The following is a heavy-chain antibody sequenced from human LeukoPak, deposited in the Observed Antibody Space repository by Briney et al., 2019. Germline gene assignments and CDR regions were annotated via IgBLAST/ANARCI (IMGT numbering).Heavy chain of an antibody. V-gene: IGHV3-30*03. CDR1: GFTFSSYG. J-gene: IGHJ4*02. D-gene: IGHD2-2*01. Sequence: GRSLRLSCAASGFTFSSYGMPWVRQAPGKGLEWVAVISYDGSNKYYADSVKGRFTISRDNSKNTLYLQTNSLRAEDTAVYYCARDGNVVPAAIDYWGQGTLVTVSS. CDR2: ISYDGSNK. CDR3: ARDGNVVPAAIDY.